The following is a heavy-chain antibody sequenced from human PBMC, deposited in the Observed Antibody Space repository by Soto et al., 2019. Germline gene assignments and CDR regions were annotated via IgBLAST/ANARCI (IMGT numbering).Heavy chain of an antibody. Sequence: WWSLRLSCSASVFTFSRYAMSWFRQAPGKGLEWVSAISGSGGSTYYADSVKGRFTISRDNSKNTLYLQMNSLRAEDTAVYYCAKGRWYSSSSTDYWGQGTLVTVSS. CDR2: ISGSGGST. D-gene: IGHD6-13*01. CDR1: VFTFSRYA. CDR3: AKGRWYSSSSTDY. V-gene: IGHV3-23*01. J-gene: IGHJ4*02.